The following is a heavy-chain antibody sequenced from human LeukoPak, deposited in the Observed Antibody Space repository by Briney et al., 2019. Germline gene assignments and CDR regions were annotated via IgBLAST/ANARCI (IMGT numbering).Heavy chain of an antibody. J-gene: IGHJ3*02. V-gene: IGHV4-59*12. Sequence: SETLSLTCTVSGGSISSYYWSWIRQPPRKGLEWIGYIYYSGSTNYNPSLKSRVTISVDTSKNQFSLKLSSVTAADTAVYYCARGGYDILTGLNAFDIWGQGTMVTVSS. CDR3: ARGGYDILTGLNAFDI. D-gene: IGHD3-9*01. CDR2: IYYSGST. CDR1: GGSISSYY.